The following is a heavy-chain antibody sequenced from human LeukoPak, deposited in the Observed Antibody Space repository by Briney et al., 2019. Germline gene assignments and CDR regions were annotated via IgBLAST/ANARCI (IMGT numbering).Heavy chain of an antibody. CDR1: GFTFSDYW. D-gene: IGHD3-10*01. CDR2: IYRDESST. J-gene: IGHJ3*01. Sequence: PGGSLRLSCAASGFTFSDYWMHWVRQAPGKGLEWVSRIYRDESSTYYADSVKGRFTISRDNAKNTLYLQMSSLRAEDTAMYYCARISGSRNYYFGAFDVWGQGTMVTVSS. V-gene: IGHV3-74*01. CDR3: ARISGSRNYYFGAFDV.